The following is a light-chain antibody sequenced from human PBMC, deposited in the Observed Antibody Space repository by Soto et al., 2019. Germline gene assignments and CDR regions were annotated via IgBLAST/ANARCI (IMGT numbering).Light chain of an antibody. CDR1: QGIN. J-gene: IGKJ3*01. V-gene: IGKV1-8*01. Sequence: AIRMTQSPSSFSASTGDRVTITCRASQGINLAWYQQKPGKAPKLLIYAASTLQSGVPSRFSGSGSWTDFTLTISCLQSEDFATYYCQQYYSYPFTFGPGTKVDIK. CDR2: AAS. CDR3: QQYYSYPFT.